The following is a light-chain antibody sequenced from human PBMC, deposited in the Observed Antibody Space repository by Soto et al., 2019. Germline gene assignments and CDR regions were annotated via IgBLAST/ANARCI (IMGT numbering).Light chain of an antibody. CDR3: NSYTSRSSTTYV. J-gene: IGLJ1*01. V-gene: IGLV2-14*01. CDR1: SSDVGGYNY. Sequence: QSALTQPASVSGSPGQSITISCTGTSSDVGGYNYVSWYQQHPGKAPKLMIYDVSNRPSGVSNRFSGSKSGNMASLTISGLQVEDEADYYCNSYTSRSSTTYVFGTGTKLTVL. CDR2: DVS.